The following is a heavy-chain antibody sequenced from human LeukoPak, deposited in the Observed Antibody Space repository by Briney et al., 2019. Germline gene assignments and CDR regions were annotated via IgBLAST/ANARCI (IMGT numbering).Heavy chain of an antibody. V-gene: IGHV4-31*03. D-gene: IGHD1-26*01. J-gene: IGHJ4*02. CDR2: IYYTGST. Sequence: TQTLSLTCTVSGGSISSGGYYWSWFRQHPGKGLEWIGYIYYTGSTHYNPSLRSRLTMSVDTSTNQFSLKLTSVTAADTAVYYCARSADFSGSPLAPLDNWGQGTLVTVSS. CDR3: ARSADFSGSPLAPLDN. CDR1: GGSISSGGYY.